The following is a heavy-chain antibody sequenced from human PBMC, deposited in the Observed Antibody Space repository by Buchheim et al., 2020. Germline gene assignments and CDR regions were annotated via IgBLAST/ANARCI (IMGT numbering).Heavy chain of an antibody. V-gene: IGHV3-23*01. D-gene: IGHD3-22*01. J-gene: IGHJ4*02. Sequence: EVQLLESGGGSLQPGGSLRLSCAASGFTFNKYAMSWVRQAPGKGLEWISAISGSGDNTYHTDSVKGRFTISRDNSENTLSLHMNSLRAEDTAIYYCAKGLDYYDTSGYSYFDNWGRGAL. CDR2: ISGSGDNT. CDR1: GFTFNKYA. CDR3: AKGLDYYDTSGYSYFDN.